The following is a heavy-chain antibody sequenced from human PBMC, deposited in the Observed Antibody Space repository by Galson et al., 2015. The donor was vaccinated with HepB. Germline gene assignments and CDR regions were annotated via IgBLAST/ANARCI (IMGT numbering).Heavy chain of an antibody. CDR2: ISGGAGTT. D-gene: IGHD2-2*02. J-gene: IGHJ6*02. CDR3: AKDRCSTTSCYKSNSDGMDV. CDR1: GFTFTTYD. Sequence: SLRLSCAASGFTFTTYDMTWVRQAPGKGLEWVSTISGGAGTTYYADSVKGRFTVSRDNSKSTVYLQVNSLRAEDTAVYYCAKDRCSTTSCYKSNSDGMDVWGQGTTVIVSS. V-gene: IGHV3-23*01.